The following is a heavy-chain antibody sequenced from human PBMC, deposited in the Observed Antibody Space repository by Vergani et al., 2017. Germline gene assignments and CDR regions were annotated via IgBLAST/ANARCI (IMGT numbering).Heavy chain of an antibody. D-gene: IGHD3-22*01. J-gene: IGHJ5*02. CDR3: ARRNDQYYYDSSGPNWFDP. CDR2: IYPGDSDT. V-gene: IGHV5-51*01. CDR1: GYSFTSYW. Sequence: EVQLVQSGAEVKKPGESLTISCKGSGYSFTSYWIGWVRQMPGKGLEWMGIIYPGDSDTRYSPSFQGQVTISADKSISTAYLQWSSLKASDTAMYYCARRNDQYYYDSSGPNWFDPWGQGTLVTVSS.